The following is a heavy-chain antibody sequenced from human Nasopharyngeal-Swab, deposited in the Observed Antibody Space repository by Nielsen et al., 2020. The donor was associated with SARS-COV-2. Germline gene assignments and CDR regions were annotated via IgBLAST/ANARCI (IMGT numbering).Heavy chain of an antibody. D-gene: IGHD6-13*01. CDR1: GFTFNNYG. V-gene: IGHV3-53*01. J-gene: IGHJ4*02. CDR2: IYSRGET. Sequence: GESLKLSCSASGFTFNNYGMHWVRQAPGKGLEWVAVIYSRGETHYTDSVRGRFTISRDNSKNMVNLQLNSLRAEDTAVYYCARMDFIASRDYWGQGTLVTVSS. CDR3: ARMDFIASRDY.